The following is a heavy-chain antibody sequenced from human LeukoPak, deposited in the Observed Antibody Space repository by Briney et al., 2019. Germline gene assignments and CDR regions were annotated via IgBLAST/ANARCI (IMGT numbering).Heavy chain of an antibody. CDR2: ISGSSGGT. CDR1: GFTFSSYA. CDR3: AKDEATPDSSGYYFHAFDY. V-gene: IGHV3-23*01. D-gene: IGHD3-22*01. Sequence: GGSLRLSCAASGFTFSSYAMSWVRQAPGKGLEWVSAISGSSGGTYYADSVKGRFTISRDNSKNTLYLQMNSLRAEDTAVYYCAKDEATPDSSGYYFHAFDYWGQGTLVTVSS. J-gene: IGHJ4*02.